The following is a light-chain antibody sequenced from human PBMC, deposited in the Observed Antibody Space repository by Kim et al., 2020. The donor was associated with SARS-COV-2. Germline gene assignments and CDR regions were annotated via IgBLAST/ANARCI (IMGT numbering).Light chain of an antibody. J-gene: IGKJ4*01. CDR2: GAS. V-gene: IGKV3-20*01. CDR1: QSVSSH. Sequence: ALSPGETATLSCRARQSVSSHLAWDQQKPGQAPRFIMYGASTRATGIPDRFSGSGSGTDFTLTISRLEPEDFAVYYCQQYDSSFTFGGGTKVDIK. CDR3: QQYDSSFT.